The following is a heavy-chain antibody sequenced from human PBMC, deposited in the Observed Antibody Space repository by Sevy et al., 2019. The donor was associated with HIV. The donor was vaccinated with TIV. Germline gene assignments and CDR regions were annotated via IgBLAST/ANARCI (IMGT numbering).Heavy chain of an antibody. CDR2: IYYSGST. D-gene: IGHD1-26*01. CDR3: ARYVVGAIFDY. J-gene: IGHJ4*02. CDR1: GGSISSGGYY. V-gene: IGHV4-31*03. Sequence: SENLSLTCTVSGGSISSGGYYWSWIRQHPGKGLEWIGYIYYSGSTYYNPSLKSRVTISVDTSKIQFSLKLSSVTAAIMAVYYRARYVVGAIFDYWGQGTLVTVSS.